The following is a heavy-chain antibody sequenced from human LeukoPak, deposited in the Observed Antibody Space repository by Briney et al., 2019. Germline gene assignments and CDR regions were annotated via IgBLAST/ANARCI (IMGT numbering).Heavy chain of an antibody. Sequence: GGSLRLSCAASGFTFSSYNMNWVRQAPGKGLEWVSSISRSSSYIYYADSVKGRFTISRDNAKNSLYLQMNSLRAEDMAVYYCARDLFYDSGGYDGYWGQGTLVTVSS. CDR3: ARDLFYDSGGYDGY. J-gene: IGHJ4*02. V-gene: IGHV3-21*04. CDR1: GFTFSSYN. D-gene: IGHD3-22*01. CDR2: ISRSSSYI.